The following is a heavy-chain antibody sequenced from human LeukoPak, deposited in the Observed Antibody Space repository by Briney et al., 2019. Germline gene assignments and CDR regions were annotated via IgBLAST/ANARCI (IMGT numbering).Heavy chain of an antibody. CDR2: IKQDGSEI. V-gene: IGHV3-7*05. Sequence: PGGSLRLSCAASGFSFDTYWMTWVRQAPGKGLAWVANIKQDGSEIYSVDSVKGRFTISRDNAKNSLYLQMSSLRAEDTAVYYCAKASYDSSGYYAYWGQGTLVTVSS. CDR1: GFSFDTYW. CDR3: AKASYDSSGYYAY. J-gene: IGHJ4*02. D-gene: IGHD3-22*01.